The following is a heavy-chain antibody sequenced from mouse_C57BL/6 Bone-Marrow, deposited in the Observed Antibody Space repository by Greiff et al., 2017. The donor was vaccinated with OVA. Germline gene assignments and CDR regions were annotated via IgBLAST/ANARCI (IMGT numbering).Heavy chain of an antibody. D-gene: IGHD4-1*01. J-gene: IGHJ3*01. CDR3: ARGSTGTAWFAY. V-gene: IGHV7-1*01. Sequence: EVKLVESGGGLVQSGRSLRLSCATSGFTFSDFYMEWVRQAPGKGLEWIAASRNKANDYTTEYSASVKGRFIVSRDTSQSILYLQMNALRAEDTAIYYCARGSTGTAWFAYWGQGTLVTVSA. CDR1: GFTFSDFY. CDR2: SRNKANDYTT.